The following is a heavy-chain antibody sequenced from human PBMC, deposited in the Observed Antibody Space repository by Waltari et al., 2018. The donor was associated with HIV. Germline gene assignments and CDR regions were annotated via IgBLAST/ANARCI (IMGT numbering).Heavy chain of an antibody. D-gene: IGHD6-19*01. Sequence: VQLVQSGAEENKPGASVKISCKASGYSFTSHAIHWVRQAPGQRLEWVGWVKTAEGHKKESQNFQGSVTITRDTSATTASMELNSLRSEDTAVYYCAREMSLIRVIAVAMDVWGQGTTVTVSS. CDR3: AREMSLIRVIAVAMDV. CDR1: GYSFTSHA. J-gene: IGHJ6*02. CDR2: VKTAEGHK. V-gene: IGHV1-3*05.